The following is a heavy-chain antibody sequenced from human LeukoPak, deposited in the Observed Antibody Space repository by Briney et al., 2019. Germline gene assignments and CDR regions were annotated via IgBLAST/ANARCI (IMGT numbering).Heavy chain of an antibody. CDR2: IYSGGST. D-gene: IGHD6-19*01. V-gene: IGHV3-53*01. CDR3: ARSPGYRSGWYYFDS. J-gene: IGHJ4*02. Sequence: GGSLRLSCAASGFTVSSNYMSWVRQAPGKGLEWVSVIYSGGSTYYADSVRGRFTISRDNSKNTLYLQMNSLRAEDTAVYYCARSPGYRSGWYYFDSWGQGTLVTVSA. CDR1: GFTVSSNY.